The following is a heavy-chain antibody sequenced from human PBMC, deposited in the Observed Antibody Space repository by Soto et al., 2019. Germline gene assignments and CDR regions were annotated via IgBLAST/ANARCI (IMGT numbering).Heavy chain of an antibody. CDR2: ISSSSSYI. V-gene: IGHV3-21*01. CDR1: GFTFSSYS. D-gene: IGHD6-19*01. Sequence: EVQLVESEGGLVKPGGSLRLSCAASGFTFSSYSMNWVRQAPVKGLEWVSSISSSSSYIYYADSVKGRFTISRDNAKNSLYLQMNSLRAEDTAVYYCARELGVAVAVRYFDLWGRGTLVTVSS. J-gene: IGHJ2*01. CDR3: ARELGVAVAVRYFDL.